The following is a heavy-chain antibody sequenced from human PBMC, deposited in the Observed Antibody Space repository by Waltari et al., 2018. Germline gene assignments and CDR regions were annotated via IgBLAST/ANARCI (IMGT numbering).Heavy chain of an antibody. CDR1: GGSFSGYS. CDR3: ARGNNYYDSSGYVFDY. J-gene: IGHJ4*02. Sequence: QVQLQQWGAGLLKPSETLSLTCAVDGGSFSGYSWSWIRQPPGKGLEWIGEINHSGSTNYNPSLKSRVTISVDTSKNQFSLKLSSVTAADTAVYYCARGNNYYDSSGYVFDYWGQGTLVTVSS. D-gene: IGHD3-22*01. V-gene: IGHV4-34*01. CDR2: INHSGST.